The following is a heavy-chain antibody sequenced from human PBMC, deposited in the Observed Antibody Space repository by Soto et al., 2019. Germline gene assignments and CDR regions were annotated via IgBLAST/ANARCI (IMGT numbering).Heavy chain of an antibody. CDR3: AKEFNVLLWFGELLDDAFDI. J-gene: IGHJ3*02. D-gene: IGHD3-10*01. CDR1: GFSFSSYG. V-gene: IGHV3-30*18. CDR2: ISYDGSNK. Sequence: GGSVRLSCVAFGFSFSSYGMHWVRQAPGKGLEWVAVISYDGSNKYYADSVKGRFTISRDNSKNTLYLQMNSLRAEDTAVYYCAKEFNVLLWFGELLDDAFDIWGQGTMVTVSS.